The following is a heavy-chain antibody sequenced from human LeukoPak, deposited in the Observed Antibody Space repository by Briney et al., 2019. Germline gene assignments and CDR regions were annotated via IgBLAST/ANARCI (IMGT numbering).Heavy chain of an antibody. J-gene: IGHJ4*02. CDR2: IIPIFGTA. D-gene: IGHD4-17*01. CDR1: GGTFSSYA. V-gene: IGHV1-69*13. Sequence: SVKVSCKASGGTFSSYAISWVRQAPGQGLEWMGGIIPIFGTANYAQKFQGRVTITADESTSTAYMELSSLRSEDTPMYYCARNDYGDYVGEYYFDYWGQGTLVTVSS. CDR3: ARNDYGDYVGEYYFDY.